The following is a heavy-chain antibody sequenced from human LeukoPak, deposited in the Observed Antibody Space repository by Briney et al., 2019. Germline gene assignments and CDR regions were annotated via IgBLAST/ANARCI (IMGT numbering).Heavy chain of an antibody. V-gene: IGHV3-74*01. CDR1: GFTFSSYW. CDR2: INNDGSVT. J-gene: IGHJ4*02. Sequence: GGSLRLSCAASGFTFSSYWMHWVRQAPGKGLVWVSRINNDGSVTTYADSVKGRFTISRDNAKNTLYLQMNSLRAEDTAVYYCAKTLPSGPYYFDYWGQGTLVTVSS. CDR3: AKTLPSGPYYFDY.